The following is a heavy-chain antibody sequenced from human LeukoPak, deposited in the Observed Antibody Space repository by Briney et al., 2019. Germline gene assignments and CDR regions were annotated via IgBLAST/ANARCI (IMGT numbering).Heavy chain of an antibody. J-gene: IGHJ4*02. CDR2: IYYSGST. CDR3: ARAYGGNLQFDY. Sequence: PSETLSLTCTVSGGSISSSSYYWGWIRQPPGKGLEWIGSIYYSGSTYYNPSLKSRVTISVDTSKNQFSLKLSSVTAADTAVYYCARAYGGNLQFDYWGQGTLVTVSS. D-gene: IGHD4-23*01. V-gene: IGHV4-39*01. CDR1: GGSISSSSYY.